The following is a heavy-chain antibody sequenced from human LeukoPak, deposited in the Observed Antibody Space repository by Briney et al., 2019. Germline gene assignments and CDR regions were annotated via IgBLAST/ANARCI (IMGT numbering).Heavy chain of an antibody. V-gene: IGHV3-21*05. Sequence: GGSLRLSCAASGLTFSSYWMSWVRQAPGKGLEWVSYISRSGGYISYADSVKGRFTISRDNAKNSLYLQMNSLRAEDTAIYYCAREGPMLRGVIGGKIDYWGQGTLVTVSS. D-gene: IGHD3-10*01. J-gene: IGHJ4*02. CDR3: AREGPMLRGVIGGKIDY. CDR1: GLTFSSYW. CDR2: ISRSGGYI.